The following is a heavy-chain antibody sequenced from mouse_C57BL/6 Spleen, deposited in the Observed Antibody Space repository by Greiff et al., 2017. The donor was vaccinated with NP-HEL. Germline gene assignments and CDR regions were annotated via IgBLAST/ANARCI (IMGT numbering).Heavy chain of an antibody. Sequence: EVQLQQSGPELVKPGASVKISCKASGYTFTDYYMNWVKQSHGKSLEWIGDINPNNGGTSYNQKFKGKATLTVDKSSSTAYMELRSLTSEDSAVYYCARALRLRSFDYWGQGTTLTVSS. V-gene: IGHV1-26*01. CDR2: INPNNGGT. D-gene: IGHD3-2*02. CDR1: GYTFTDYY. CDR3: ARALRLRSFDY. J-gene: IGHJ2*01.